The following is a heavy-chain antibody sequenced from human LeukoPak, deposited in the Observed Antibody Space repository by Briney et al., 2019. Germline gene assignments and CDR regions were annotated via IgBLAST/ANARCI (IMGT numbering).Heavy chain of an antibody. CDR1: GGTFSSYA. D-gene: IGHD3-3*01. V-gene: IGHV1-69*13. J-gene: IGHJ4*02. CDR3: ARFQNYDFWSGYPTDY. CDR2: IIPIFGTA. Sequence: SVKVSCKASGGTFSSYAISWVRQAPGQRLEWMGGIIPIFGTANYAQKFQGRVTITADESTSTAYMELSSLRSEDTAVYYCARFQNYDFWSGYPTDYWGQGTLVTVSS.